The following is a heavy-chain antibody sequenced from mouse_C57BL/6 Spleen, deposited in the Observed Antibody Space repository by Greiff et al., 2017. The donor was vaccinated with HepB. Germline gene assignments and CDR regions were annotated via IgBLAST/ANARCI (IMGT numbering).Heavy chain of an antibody. V-gene: IGHV1-55*01. J-gene: IGHJ3*01. CDR3: ARSLITTVVEGFAY. CDR1: GYTFTSYW. CDR2: IYPGSGST. D-gene: IGHD1-1*01. Sequence: QVQLQQSGAELVKPGASVKMSCKASGYTFTSYWITWVKQRPGQGLEWIGDIYPGSGSTNYNEKFKSKATLTVDTSSSTAYMQLSSLTSEDSAVYYCARSLITTVVEGFAYWGQGTLVTVSA.